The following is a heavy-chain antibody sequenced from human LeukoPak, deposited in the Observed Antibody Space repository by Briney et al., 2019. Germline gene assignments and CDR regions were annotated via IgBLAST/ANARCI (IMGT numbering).Heavy chain of an antibody. Sequence: GGSLRLSCAASGFTFSSYEMNWVRQAPGKGLEWVSYISSSGTTIYYADSVKGRFTISRDNAKNSLYLQMNSLRAEDTAVYYCYSGYDTDYWRQGTLVTVSP. CDR3: YSGYDTDY. D-gene: IGHD5-12*01. J-gene: IGHJ4*02. V-gene: IGHV3-48*03. CDR1: GFTFSSYE. CDR2: ISSSGTTI.